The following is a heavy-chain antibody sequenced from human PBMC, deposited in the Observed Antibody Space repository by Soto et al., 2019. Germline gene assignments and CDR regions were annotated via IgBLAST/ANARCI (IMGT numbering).Heavy chain of an antibody. Sequence: GGSLRLSCAASGFTFSSYAMSWVRQAPGKGLEWVSAISGSGGSTYYADSVKGRFTISRDNSKNTLYLQMNSLRAEDTAVYYCAKYYDFWSGYYTYYYYGMDVWGQGTTVTVSS. CDR1: GFTFSSYA. D-gene: IGHD3-3*01. CDR2: ISGSGGST. V-gene: IGHV3-23*01. J-gene: IGHJ6*02. CDR3: AKYYDFWSGYYTYYYYGMDV.